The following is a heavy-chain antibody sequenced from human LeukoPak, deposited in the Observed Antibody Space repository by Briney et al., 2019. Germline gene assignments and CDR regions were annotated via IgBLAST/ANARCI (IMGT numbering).Heavy chain of an antibody. CDR3: ARFLGTGPEDVDWFDP. J-gene: IGHJ5*02. CDR1: GGSISSYY. Sequence: PSETLSLTCTVSGGSISSYYWSWIRQPPGKGLEWIGYIYYSGSTNYNPSLKSRVTISVDMSKSQYSLKLSSVTAADTAVYYCARFLGTGPEDVDWFDPWGQGTLVTVSS. D-gene: IGHD7-27*01. V-gene: IGHV4-59*01. CDR2: IYYSGST.